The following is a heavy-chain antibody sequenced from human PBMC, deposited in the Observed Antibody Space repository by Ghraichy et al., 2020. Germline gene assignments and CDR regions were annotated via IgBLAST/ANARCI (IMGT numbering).Heavy chain of an antibody. Sequence: VKVSCKASGYTFINYGITWVRQAPGQGLEWLGWITTKSGNTQYGWKFQGRVTMTTDTSTTTTYMELRSLRSDDTAVYYCARGINYFDPWGQGTLVTVSS. CDR1: GYTFINYG. V-gene: IGHV1-18*01. D-gene: IGHD5-24*01. CDR3: ARGINYFDP. CDR2: ITTKSGNT. J-gene: IGHJ5*02.